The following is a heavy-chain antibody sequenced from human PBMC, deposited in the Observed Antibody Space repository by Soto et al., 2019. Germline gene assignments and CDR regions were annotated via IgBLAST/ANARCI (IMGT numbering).Heavy chain of an antibody. Sequence: SETLSLTCTVSGGSTSSGDYYWSWIRQPPGKGLEWIGYIYYSGSTYYNPSLKSRVTISVDTSKNQFSLKLSSVTAADTAVYYCRSGYANWFDPWGQGTLVTVSS. CDR3: RSGYANWFDP. V-gene: IGHV4-30-4*01. CDR2: IYYSGST. D-gene: IGHD3-22*01. J-gene: IGHJ5*02. CDR1: GGSTSSGDYY.